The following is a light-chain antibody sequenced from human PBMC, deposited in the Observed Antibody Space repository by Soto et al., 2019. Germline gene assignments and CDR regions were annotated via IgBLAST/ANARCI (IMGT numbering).Light chain of an antibody. Sequence: EIVLTQSPGTLSLSPGERATLSCRASQSVSSSYLAWYQQKPCQAPRLLIYGASRRATGIPDRFSGSGSGIDFPVTISRLEPEDFAVYYCQKYGSSPRTFGQGTKVEIK. CDR3: QKYGSSPRT. V-gene: IGKV3-20*01. CDR1: QSVSSSY. J-gene: IGKJ1*01. CDR2: GAS.